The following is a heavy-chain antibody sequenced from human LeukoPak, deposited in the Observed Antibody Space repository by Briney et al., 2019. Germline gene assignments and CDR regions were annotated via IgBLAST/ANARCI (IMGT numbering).Heavy chain of an antibody. CDR2: INPSAGST. J-gene: IGHJ4*02. CDR3: ARGDYYDSSGYSHTDY. CDR1: GYTFTSYY. Sequence: ASVKVSCTASGYTFTSYYIHWVRQAPGQGLEWMGIINPSAGSTSYAQKFQGRVTMTRDTSTNTVYMELSSLRSEDTAVYYCARGDYYDSSGYSHTDYWGQRALVTVSS. D-gene: IGHD3-22*01. V-gene: IGHV1-46*01.